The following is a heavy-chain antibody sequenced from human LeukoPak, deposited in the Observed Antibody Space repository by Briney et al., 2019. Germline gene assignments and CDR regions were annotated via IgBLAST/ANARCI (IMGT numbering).Heavy chain of an antibody. Sequence: GGSLRLSCAVSGLTFSSYALSWVRQAPGKGLEWVSAISGSGGSTYYADSVQGRFTVSRDNSKNTVNLHLNTVRAEDTAVYYCAKERVSSGMMEGVLHMWGQGTTVSVSS. CDR3: AKERVSSGMMEGVLHM. D-gene: IGHD2-8*01. V-gene: IGHV3-23*01. J-gene: IGHJ3*02. CDR2: ISGSGGST. CDR1: GLTFSSYA.